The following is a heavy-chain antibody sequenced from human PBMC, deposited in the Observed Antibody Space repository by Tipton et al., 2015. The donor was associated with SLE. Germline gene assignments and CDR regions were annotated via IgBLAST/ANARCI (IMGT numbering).Heavy chain of an antibody. J-gene: IGHJ5*02. Sequence: SLRLSCAASGFTFDDYAMHWARQAPGKGLEWVSGISWNSGSIGYADSVKGRFTISRDNAKNSLYLQMNSLRAEDTALYYCAKGSPLVPLDPWGQGTLVTVSS. CDR2: ISWNSGSI. CDR3: AKGSPLVPLDP. V-gene: IGHV3-9*01. CDR1: GFTFDDYA.